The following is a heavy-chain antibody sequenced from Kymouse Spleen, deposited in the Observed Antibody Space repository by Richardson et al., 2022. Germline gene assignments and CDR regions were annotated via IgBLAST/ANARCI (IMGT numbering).Heavy chain of an antibody. V-gene: IGHV4-34*01. CDR1: GGSFSGYY. CDR3: AVYVLRYFDWLLY. CDR2: INHSGST. J-gene: IGHJ4*02. D-gene: IGHD3-9*01. Sequence: QVQLQQWGAGLLKPSETLSLTCAVYGGSFSGYYWSWIRQPPGKGLEWIGEINHSGSTNYNPSLKSRVTISVDTSKNQFSLKLSSVTAADTAVYYCAVYVLRYFDWLLYWGQGTLVTVSS.